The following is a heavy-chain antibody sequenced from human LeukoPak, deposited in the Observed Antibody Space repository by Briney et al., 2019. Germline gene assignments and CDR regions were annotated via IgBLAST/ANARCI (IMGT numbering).Heavy chain of an antibody. D-gene: IGHD3-22*01. CDR1: GGSLSGYY. V-gene: IGHV4-34*01. Sequence: SETLTLTCAVYGGSLSGYYWSWIRQPPGKGLEWIGESNHSGSTNYNPSLKSRVTISVDTSKNQFSLKLSSVTAADTAVYYCAQGSSGYRFYYYYYMDVWGKGTTVTVSS. CDR3: AQGSSGYRFYYYYYMDV. CDR2: SNHSGST. J-gene: IGHJ6*03.